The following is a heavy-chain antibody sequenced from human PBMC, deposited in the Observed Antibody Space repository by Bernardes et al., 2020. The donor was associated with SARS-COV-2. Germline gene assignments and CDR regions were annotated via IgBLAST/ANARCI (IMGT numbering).Heavy chain of an antibody. CDR3: ARIYSTSSFDFDY. D-gene: IGHD6-6*01. CDR2: INQDGSET. V-gene: IGHV3-7*01. Sequence: VGSLRRSCAASGFTFSTFWMTWVRQAPGQGLEWVANINQDGSETFYVDSVKGRFTISRDNAKNSLFMEMNTLRAEDTAVYYCARIYSTSSFDFDYWGQGTLVTVSS. J-gene: IGHJ4*02. CDR1: GFTFSTFW.